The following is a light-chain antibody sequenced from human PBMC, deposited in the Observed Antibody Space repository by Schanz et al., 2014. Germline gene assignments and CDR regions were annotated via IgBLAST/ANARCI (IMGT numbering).Light chain of an antibody. CDR2: GTS. CDR1: QSVSSSY. V-gene: IGKV3-20*01. CDR3: QHYGSSPDT. J-gene: IGKJ5*01. Sequence: EIVLTQSPGTLSLSPGERATLSCRASQSVSSSYLAWYQQKPGQAPRLLMYGTSSRATGIPDRFSGSGSGTDFTLTISRLEPEDFAVYYCQHYGSSPDTFGQGTRLELK.